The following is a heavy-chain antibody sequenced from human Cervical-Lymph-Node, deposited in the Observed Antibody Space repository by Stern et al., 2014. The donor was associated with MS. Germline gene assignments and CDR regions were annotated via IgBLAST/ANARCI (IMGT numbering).Heavy chain of an antibody. J-gene: IGHJ6*02. D-gene: IGHD3-9*01. CDR2: IYTSGST. Sequence: QVQLQESGPGLVKPSQTLSLTCTVSGGFISSGSYYWSWIRQPAGKGLEWIGRIYTSGSTNYNPSLKSRVTISVDTSKNQFSLKLSSVTAADTAVYYCARDCRLRYFDNYGMDVWGQGTTVTVSS. V-gene: IGHV4-61*02. CDR3: ARDCRLRYFDNYGMDV. CDR1: GGFISSGSYY.